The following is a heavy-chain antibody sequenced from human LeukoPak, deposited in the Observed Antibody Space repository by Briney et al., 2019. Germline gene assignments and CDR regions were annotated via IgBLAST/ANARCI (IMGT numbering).Heavy chain of an antibody. V-gene: IGHV3-74*01. CDR2: INSDGSST. Sequence: GGSLRLSCAASGFTFSSYWMHWVRQAPGKGLVWVSRINSDGSSTSYADSVKGRFTISRDNAKNSLYLQMNSLRAEDTAVYYCARAGGATGYFDYWGQGTLVTVSS. J-gene: IGHJ4*02. D-gene: IGHD1-26*01. CDR3: ARAGGATGYFDY. CDR1: GFTFSSYW.